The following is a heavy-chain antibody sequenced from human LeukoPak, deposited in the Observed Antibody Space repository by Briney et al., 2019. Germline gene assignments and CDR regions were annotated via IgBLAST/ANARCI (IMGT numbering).Heavy chain of an antibody. J-gene: IGHJ4*02. CDR2: ISSSGGST. V-gene: IGHV3-23*01. CDR1: GFTFSSYA. CDR3: AKPQSTVITPVDY. Sequence: GGSLRLSCAASGFTFSSYAMSWVRQAPGKGLEWVSAISSSGGSTYYADSVKGRFTIFRDNSKNPLYLQMNSLRAEDTAVYYCAKPQSTVITPVDYWGQGTLVTVSS. D-gene: IGHD4-23*01.